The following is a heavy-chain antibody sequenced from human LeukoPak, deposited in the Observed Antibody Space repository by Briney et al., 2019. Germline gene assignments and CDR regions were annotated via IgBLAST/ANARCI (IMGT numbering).Heavy chain of an antibody. J-gene: IGHJ6*03. CDR2: ISSSGSTI. V-gene: IGHV3-48*04. Sequence: GGSLRLSCAASGFTFSSYSMNWVRQAPGKGLEWVSYISSSGSTIYYADSVKGRFTISRDNAKNSLYLQMNSLRAEDTAVYYCARDKSYYYYMDVWGKGTTVTVSS. CDR1: GFTFSSYS. CDR3: ARDKSYYYYMDV.